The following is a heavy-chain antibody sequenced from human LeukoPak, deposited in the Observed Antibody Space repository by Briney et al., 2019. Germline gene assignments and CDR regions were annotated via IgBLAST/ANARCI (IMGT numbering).Heavy chain of an antibody. V-gene: IGHV3-23*01. CDR2: ISGSGGST. CDR1: GFTFSSYA. J-gene: IGHJ4*02. Sequence: GGSLRLSCAASGFTFSSYAMSWVRQAPGEGLEWVSAISGSGGSTYYADSVKDRFTISRDNSKGTVYLQMDSLRPEDTAVYYCATDGYHYFDYWGQGTLVTVSS. D-gene: IGHD5-12*01. CDR3: ATDGYHYFDY.